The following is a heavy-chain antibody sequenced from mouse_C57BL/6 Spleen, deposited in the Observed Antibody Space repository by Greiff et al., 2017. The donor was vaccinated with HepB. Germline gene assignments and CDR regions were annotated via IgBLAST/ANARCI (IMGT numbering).Heavy chain of an antibody. CDR1: GFNIKDYY. V-gene: IGHV14-1*01. CDR2: IDPEDGDT. J-gene: IGHJ3*01. Sequence: VQLKQSGAELVRPGASVKLSCTASGFNIKDYYMHWVKQRPEQGLVWIGRIDPEDGDTEYAPKFQGKATMTADTSSNTAYLQLSSLTSEDTAVYYCTTGYYGSSYQFAYWGQGTLVTVSA. CDR3: TTGYYGSSYQFAY. D-gene: IGHD1-1*01.